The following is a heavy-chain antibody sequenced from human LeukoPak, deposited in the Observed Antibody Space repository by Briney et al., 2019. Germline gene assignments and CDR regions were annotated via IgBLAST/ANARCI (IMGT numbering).Heavy chain of an antibody. CDR2: IYYSGST. Sequence: ASETLSLTCTVSGGSISSSSYYWGWIRQPPGKGLEWIGSIYYSGSTYYNPSLKSRVTISVDTSKNQFSLKLSSVTAADTAVYYCARRIGYCTNGVCYTVLDYWGQGTLVTVSS. D-gene: IGHD2-8*01. V-gene: IGHV4-39*01. CDR3: ARRIGYCTNGVCYTVLDY. J-gene: IGHJ4*02. CDR1: GGSISSSSYY.